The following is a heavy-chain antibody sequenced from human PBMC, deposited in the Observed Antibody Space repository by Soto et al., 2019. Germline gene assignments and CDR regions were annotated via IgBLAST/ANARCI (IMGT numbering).Heavy chain of an antibody. Sequence: PSETLSLTCTVSGGSISSSSYYWGWIRQPPGKGLEWIGSIYYSGSTYYNPSLKSRVTISVDTSKNQFSLKLSSVTAADTAVYYCARLLHGSYTYNWFDPWGQGTLVTVS. V-gene: IGHV4-39*01. D-gene: IGHD1-26*01. CDR1: GGSISSSSYY. CDR3: ARLLHGSYTYNWFDP. J-gene: IGHJ5*02. CDR2: IYYSGST.